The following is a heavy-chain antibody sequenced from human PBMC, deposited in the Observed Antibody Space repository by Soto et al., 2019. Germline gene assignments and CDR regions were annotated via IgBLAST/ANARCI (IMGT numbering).Heavy chain of an antibody. CDR2: INHSGST. J-gene: IGHJ4*02. Sequence: PSETLSLTCAVYGGSFSGYYWSWIRQPPGKGLEWIGEINHSGSTNYNPSLKSRVTISVDTSKNQFSLKLSSVTAADTAVYYCARKTGIAARRVFDYWGQGTLVTVSS. V-gene: IGHV4-34*01. CDR1: GGSFSGYY. D-gene: IGHD6-6*01. CDR3: ARKTGIAARRVFDY.